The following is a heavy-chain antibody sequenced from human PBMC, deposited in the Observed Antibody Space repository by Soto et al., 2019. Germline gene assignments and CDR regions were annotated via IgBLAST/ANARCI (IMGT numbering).Heavy chain of an antibody. V-gene: IGHV3-30*18. J-gene: IGHJ6*02. Sequence: QVHLVESGGGVVQPGTSLRLSCVASGFTFSKYGMHWVRQAPGKGLEWVAILTDDGKEKYYADSVKGRFIISRDNSNNTLFLPINTLSAEDTAVYYCAKVRFALKYYYGLDVWGQGTTVSVSS. CDR1: GFTFSKYG. D-gene: IGHD3-16*01. CDR3: AKVRFALKYYYGLDV. CDR2: LTDDGKEK.